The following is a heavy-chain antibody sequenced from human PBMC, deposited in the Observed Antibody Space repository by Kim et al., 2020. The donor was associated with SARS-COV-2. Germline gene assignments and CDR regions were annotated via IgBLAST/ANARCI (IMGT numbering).Heavy chain of an antibody. J-gene: IGHJ4*02. V-gene: IGHV3-73*01. CDR3: ARRVGDLSPDPNIDY. D-gene: IGHD1-26*01. Sequence: APSVKGRFTISRDDSRNTAFLQMDRLKIEDTAVYFCARRVGDLSPDPNIDYWGQGTKVTVSS.